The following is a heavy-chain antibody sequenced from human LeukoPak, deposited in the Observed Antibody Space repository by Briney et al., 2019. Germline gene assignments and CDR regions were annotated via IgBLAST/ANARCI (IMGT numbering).Heavy chain of an antibody. CDR1: GFTFSTYA. Sequence: QSGGSLRLSCTVSGFTFSTYAMTWVRQAPGKGLEWVSSISGSGYTTYYADPVKGRFTISRDTSKNTLYLQMNSLSAEDTAVYFCASQSKDGITLVRVDYWGQGTQVTVSS. CDR2: ISGSGYTT. V-gene: IGHV3-23*01. D-gene: IGHD3-10*01. J-gene: IGHJ4*02. CDR3: ASQSKDGITLVRVDY.